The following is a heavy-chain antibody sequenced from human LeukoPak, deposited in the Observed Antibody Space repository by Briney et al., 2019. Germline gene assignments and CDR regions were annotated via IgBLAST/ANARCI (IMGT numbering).Heavy chain of an antibody. J-gene: IGHJ4*02. CDR3: AKVVRYYYDSSGSALDY. Sequence: PGGSLRLSCAAPGFTFSTNGMHWVRQAPGKGLEWVAFIRYDGSNTRYADSVKGRFTISRDNSKNTLYLQMNSLRAEDTAMYYCAKVVRYYYDSSGSALDYWGQGTLVTVSS. V-gene: IGHV3-30*02. CDR2: IRYDGSNT. D-gene: IGHD3-22*01. CDR1: GFTFSTNG.